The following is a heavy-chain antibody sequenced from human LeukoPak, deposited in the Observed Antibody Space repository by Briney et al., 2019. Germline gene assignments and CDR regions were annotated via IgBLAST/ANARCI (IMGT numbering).Heavy chain of an antibody. Sequence: PSETLSLTCIVSGASISGSYWSWIRQPAGRGLEWIGRIYTIGNTNYNPSLKSRLTMSVDTSKNQFSLKLSSVTAADTAVYYYARQSDSIVYYYLGAFDFWGQGTMVSVSS. CDR2: IYTIGNT. D-gene: IGHD3-22*01. CDR1: GASISGSY. CDR3: ARQSDSIVYYYLGAFDF. J-gene: IGHJ3*01. V-gene: IGHV4-4*07.